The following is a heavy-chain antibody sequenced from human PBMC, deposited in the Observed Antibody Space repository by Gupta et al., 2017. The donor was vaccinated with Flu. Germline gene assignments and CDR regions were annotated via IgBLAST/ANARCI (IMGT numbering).Heavy chain of an antibody. Sequence: MHWVRQAPGKGLEWVSGISWNSGSIGYADSVKGRFTISRDNAKNSLYLQMNSLRAEDTALYYCAKGVAAMSHYYYYGMDVWGQGTTVTVSS. CDR3: AKGVAAMSHYYYYGMDV. V-gene: IGHV3-9*01. D-gene: IGHD6-25*01. J-gene: IGHJ6*02. CDR2: ISWNSGSI.